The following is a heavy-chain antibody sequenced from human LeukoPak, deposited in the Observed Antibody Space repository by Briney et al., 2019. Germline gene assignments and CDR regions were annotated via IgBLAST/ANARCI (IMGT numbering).Heavy chain of an antibody. D-gene: IGHD3/OR15-3a*01. CDR1: GDSFSSNSAA. J-gene: IGHJ4*02. V-gene: IGHV6-1*01. Sequence: SQTLSLTCAISGDSFSSNSAAWTWIRQSPSRGLEWLGRTYYRSKWYKNYAVSVKSRININPDTSKNQFSLQLNSVTPEDTAVYYCARDWTGDLNFDNWGQGTLVTVSS. CDR2: TYYRSKWYK. CDR3: ARDWTGDLNFDN.